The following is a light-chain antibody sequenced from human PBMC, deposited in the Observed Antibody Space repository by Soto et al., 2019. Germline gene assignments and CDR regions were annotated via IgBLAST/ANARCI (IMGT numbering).Light chain of an antibody. V-gene: IGKV4-1*01. CDR2: WAS. Sequence: DIVMTQSPDSLAVSLGERATFTCKSSQSILYSSNNKNSLAWYQQKPGQPPRLIIYWASTRQYGVPERFSGSGSGTDFTLTISSLQAEDVAEYYCQQYYATPLTFGGGTKVEI. CDR1: QSILYSSNNKNS. CDR3: QQYYATPLT. J-gene: IGKJ4*01.